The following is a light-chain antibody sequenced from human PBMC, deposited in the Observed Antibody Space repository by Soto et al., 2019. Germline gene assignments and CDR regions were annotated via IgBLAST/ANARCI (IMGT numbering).Light chain of an antibody. CDR2: EVS. CDR3: SSYSGSSNWV. J-gene: IGLJ3*02. V-gene: IGLV2-8*01. Sequence: QSVLTQPPSASGSPGQSVAISCTGTSSDVGGYNYVSWYQHHPGKAPKLMIYEVSRRPSGVSDRFSGSKSGNTASLTVSGLQAEYEAAYYCSSYSGSSNWVFGGGTKLTVL. CDR1: SSDVGGYNY.